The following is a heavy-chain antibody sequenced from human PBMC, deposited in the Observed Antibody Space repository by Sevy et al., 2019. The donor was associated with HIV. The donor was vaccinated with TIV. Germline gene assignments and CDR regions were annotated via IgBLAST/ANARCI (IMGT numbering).Heavy chain of an antibody. CDR3: ARHLGYYDSGTYYDYFDY. J-gene: IGHJ4*02. CDR1: GYSFTTYW. V-gene: IGHV5-10-1*01. D-gene: IGHD3-10*01. CDR2: IDPSDSYT. Sequence: GESLKISCKGSGYSFTTYWITWVRQMPGKGLEWMGRIDPSDSYTNYSPSFQGHVTISADKSLSTVYLQWSSLKASDTAMYYCARHLGYYDSGTYYDYFDYWGQGTLVTVSS.